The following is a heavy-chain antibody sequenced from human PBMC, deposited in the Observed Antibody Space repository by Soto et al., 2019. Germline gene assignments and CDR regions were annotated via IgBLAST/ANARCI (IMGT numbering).Heavy chain of an antibody. CDR3: ARDPSSWYGWFDP. Sequence: SXKVSFRASGGTXTSYAIRWARQVPGQGLEWMGGIIPIFCTANYAQKFQVRVTITADESTITAYIELSSLRSEDTAVYYCARDPSSWYGWFDPWGQGTLGTVSS. J-gene: IGHJ5*02. D-gene: IGHD6-13*01. CDR2: IIPIFCTA. V-gene: IGHV1-69*13. CDR1: GGTXTSYA.